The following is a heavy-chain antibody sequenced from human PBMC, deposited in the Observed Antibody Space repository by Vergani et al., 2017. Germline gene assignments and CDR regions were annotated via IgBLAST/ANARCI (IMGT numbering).Heavy chain of an antibody. D-gene: IGHD4-17*01. CDR3: AKXGRESSDYGYFDY. J-gene: IGHJ4*02. CDR1: GFSFNTYG. Sequence: QVQLVETGGGVVQPGGSLRLYCATSGFSFNTYGAHWVRQAPGKGLEWVAFIGYDGRIKYNVDSVKGRFTISRDTSKKTLSLQMRSLRADDTAVYYCAKXGRESSDYGYFDYWGQGTLVTVSS. CDR2: IGYDGRIK. V-gene: IGHV3-30*02.